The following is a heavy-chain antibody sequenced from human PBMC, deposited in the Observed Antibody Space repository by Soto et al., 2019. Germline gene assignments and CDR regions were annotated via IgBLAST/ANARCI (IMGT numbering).Heavy chain of an antibody. Sequence: EMQLVESGGGLVKRGGSLRLSCAASGFTLSSYSMNWARQAPGKGLEWIAYIVSSSTTIFYADSVKGRFTISRDNAKSSLYLQMNSLRDEDTAVYYCARDNGMAGSFDPWGQGTLVTVSS. CDR2: IVSSSTTI. D-gene: IGHD2-8*01. V-gene: IGHV3-48*02. CDR3: ARDNGMAGSFDP. CDR1: GFTLSSYS. J-gene: IGHJ5*02.